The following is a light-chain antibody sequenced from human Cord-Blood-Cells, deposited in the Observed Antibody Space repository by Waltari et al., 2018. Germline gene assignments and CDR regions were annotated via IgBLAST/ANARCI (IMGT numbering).Light chain of an antibody. CDR1: SSDVGVYTS. J-gene: IGLJ2*01. V-gene: IGLV2-11*01. CDR2: EVS. CDR3: CSYAGSYTL. Sequence: QSALTQPRAVSGSPGPSVTLSCTGPSSDVGVYTSLSWYQQHPGIAPKLMIDEVSKRPAGVPDRCSGAKSGNTASLTISGLQAEDEADYYCCSYAGSYTLFGGGTKLTVL.